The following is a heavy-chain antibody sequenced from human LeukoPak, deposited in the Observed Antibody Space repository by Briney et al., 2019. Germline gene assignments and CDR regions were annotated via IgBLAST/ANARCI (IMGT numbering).Heavy chain of an antibody. CDR3: AREGCSTTSCYGYFDL. CDR2: IYYSGST. V-gene: IGHV4-30-4*01. J-gene: IGHJ2*01. D-gene: IGHD2-2*01. Sequence: SETLSLTCTVSGGSISRGDYYWSSIRQPPGKGLEWIGYIYYSGSTYYNPSLKSRVIISVDTSKNQFSLKLSSVTAADTAVYYFAREGCSTTSCYGYFDLWGRGTLVTVSS. CDR1: GGSISRGDYY.